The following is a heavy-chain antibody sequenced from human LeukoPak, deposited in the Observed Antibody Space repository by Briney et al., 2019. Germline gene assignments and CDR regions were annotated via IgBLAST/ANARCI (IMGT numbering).Heavy chain of an antibody. Sequence: ASVKVSCKASGYTLTDYYMHWVRQAPGQGLEWMGWINPNSGDTNCAQKFQGRVTMTRDTSISTAYMELSRLRSDDTAVYYRARDGNFDYWGQGTLVTVSS. CDR1: GYTLTDYY. CDR2: INPNSGDT. V-gene: IGHV1-2*02. CDR3: ARDGNFDY. J-gene: IGHJ4*02.